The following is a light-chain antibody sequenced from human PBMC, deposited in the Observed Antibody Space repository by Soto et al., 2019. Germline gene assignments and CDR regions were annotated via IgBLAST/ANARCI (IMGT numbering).Light chain of an antibody. V-gene: IGLV2-14*03. CDR1: SNDIGGYNY. Sequence: QSVLTQPASVSGSPGQSVTISCAGTSNDIGGYNYVSWYQQHPGTAPKLIIYDVSSRPSGVSHRFSGSKSGNTASLTISGLQAEDEADYYSSSFSVARPLFGTGTKVTVL. J-gene: IGLJ1*01. CDR3: SSFSVARPL. CDR2: DVS.